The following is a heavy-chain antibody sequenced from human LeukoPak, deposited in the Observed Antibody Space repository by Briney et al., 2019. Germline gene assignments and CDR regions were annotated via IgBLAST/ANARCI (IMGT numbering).Heavy chain of an antibody. D-gene: IGHD3-22*01. J-gene: IGHJ4*02. Sequence: GASVKVSCKASGYTLTGYYMHWVRQAPGQGLEWMGWINPNSGGTNYAQKFQGRVTVTRDTSISTAYMELSRLRSDDTAVYYCARLQNYYDSSGYQPPTNWGQGTLVTVSS. CDR3: ARLQNYYDSSGYQPPTN. V-gene: IGHV1-2*02. CDR1: GYTLTGYY. CDR2: INPNSGGT.